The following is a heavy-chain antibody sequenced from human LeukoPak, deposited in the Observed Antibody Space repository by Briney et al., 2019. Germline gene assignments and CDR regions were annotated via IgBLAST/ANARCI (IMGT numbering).Heavy chain of an antibody. CDR1: GGSFSGYY. CDR3: ARGGYYYGSGSYYKYYYYYGMDV. CDR2: INHSGST. D-gene: IGHD3-10*01. Sequence: PSETLSLTCAVYGGSFSGYYWSWIRQPPGKGLEWIGEINHSGSTNYNPSLKSRVTISVDTSKNQFSLKLSSVTAADTAVYYCARGGYYYGSGSYYKYYYYYGMDVWGQGTTVTVSS. V-gene: IGHV4-34*01. J-gene: IGHJ6*02.